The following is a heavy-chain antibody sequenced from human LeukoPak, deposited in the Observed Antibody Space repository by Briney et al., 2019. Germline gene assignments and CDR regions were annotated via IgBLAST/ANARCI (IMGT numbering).Heavy chain of an antibody. V-gene: IGHV3-30*04. D-gene: IGHD5-18*01. CDR1: GFTFSSYA. J-gene: IGHJ4*02. CDR3: ARDHGYSFDY. CDR2: ISYDGTNK. Sequence: SGGSLILSCAASGFTFSSYAMHWVRQAPGKGLEWVAIISYDGTNKYYADSVKGRFTISRDNSKNTLYLQMNSLRTEDTALYYCARDHGYSFDYWGQGTLVTVSS.